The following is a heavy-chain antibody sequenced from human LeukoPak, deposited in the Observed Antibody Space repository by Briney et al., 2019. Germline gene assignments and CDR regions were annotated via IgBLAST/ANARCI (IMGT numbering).Heavy chain of an antibody. V-gene: IGHV3-23*01. CDR1: GFTFSSYA. J-gene: IGHJ5*02. CDR2: ISGSGGST. Sequence: GGSLRLSCAASGFTFSSYAMSWVRQVPGKGLEWVSAISGSGGSTYYADSVKGRFTISRDNSKNTLYLQMNSLRAEDTAVYYCAKDLGSYDSSGYYYLGIVNWFDPWGQGTLVTVSS. CDR3: AKDLGSYDSSGYYYLGIVNWFDP. D-gene: IGHD3-22*01.